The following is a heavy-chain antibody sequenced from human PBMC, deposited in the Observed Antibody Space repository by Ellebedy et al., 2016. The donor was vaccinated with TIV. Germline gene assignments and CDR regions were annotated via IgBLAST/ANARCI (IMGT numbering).Heavy chain of an antibody. J-gene: IGHJ4*02. CDR2: ISSSGVSS. Sequence: GGSLRLSCAASGFTFRNFAMTWVRQAPGKGLEWVSSISSSGVSSAYADSVRGRVTISRDNSKSTLYLQMDSLRADDSAEYYCAKLDSSGYYYGRLDYWGQGTLVTVSS. CDR3: AKLDSSGYYYGRLDY. D-gene: IGHD3-22*01. CDR1: GFTFRNFA. V-gene: IGHV3-23*01.